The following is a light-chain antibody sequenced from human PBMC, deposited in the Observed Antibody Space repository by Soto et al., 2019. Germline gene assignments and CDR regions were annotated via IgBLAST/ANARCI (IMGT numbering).Light chain of an antibody. Sequence: DIQMTQSPSSLSASVGDRVTITCQASQDISNYLNWYQQKPGKAPKRLIFGASNLESGVPSRFSGTGSGTEFILTITNLQPEDFATYYCLQHTYIWSFGQGTKLDIK. CDR1: QDISNY. V-gene: IGKV1-17*02. CDR3: LQHTYIWS. CDR2: GAS. J-gene: IGKJ1*01.